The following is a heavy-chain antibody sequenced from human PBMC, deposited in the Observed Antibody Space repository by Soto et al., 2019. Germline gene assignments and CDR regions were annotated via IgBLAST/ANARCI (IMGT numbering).Heavy chain of an antibody. CDR3: ARVRDLRYFDWLLSATFDY. V-gene: IGHV1-18*01. Sequence: ASVKVSCKASGYTFTSYGISWVRQAPGQGLEWMGWISAYNGNTNYAQKLQGRVTMTTDTSTSTAYMELRSLRSDDTAVYYCARVRDLRYFDWLLSATFDYWGQGTLVTVSS. J-gene: IGHJ4*02. D-gene: IGHD3-9*01. CDR1: GYTFTSYG. CDR2: ISAYNGNT.